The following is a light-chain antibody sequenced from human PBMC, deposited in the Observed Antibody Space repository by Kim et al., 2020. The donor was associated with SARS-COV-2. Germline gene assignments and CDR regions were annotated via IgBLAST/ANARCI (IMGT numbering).Light chain of an antibody. CDR3: QQYNSSPAT. V-gene: IGKV3-20*01. Sequence: PGERTTLTCRASQKVRRNYLAWYQQKPGQAPRLLIYGASSRATGIPDRFSGSGSGTDFTLTITRLEPEDFAVYYCQQYNSSPATFGQGTKVDIK. CDR2: GAS. J-gene: IGKJ1*01. CDR1: QKVRRNY.